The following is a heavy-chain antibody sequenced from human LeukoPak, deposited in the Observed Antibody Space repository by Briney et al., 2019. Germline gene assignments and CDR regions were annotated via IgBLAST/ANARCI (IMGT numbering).Heavy chain of an antibody. CDR2: IYYSGGT. Sequence: PSETLSLTCTVSGGSISSSSYYWGWIRQPPGKGLEWIGSIYYSGGTYYNPSLKSRVTISVDTSKNQFSLKLSSVTAADTAVYYCARTLNSIAGYSSSWDLLPTPYFDYWGQGTLVTVSS. J-gene: IGHJ4*02. D-gene: IGHD6-13*01. CDR1: GGSISSSSYY. V-gene: IGHV4-39*07. CDR3: ARTLNSIAGYSSSWDLLPTPYFDY.